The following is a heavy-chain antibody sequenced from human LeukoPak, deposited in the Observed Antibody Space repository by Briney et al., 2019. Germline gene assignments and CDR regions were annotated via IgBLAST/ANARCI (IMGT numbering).Heavy chain of an antibody. V-gene: IGHV3-23*01. CDR2: ITGSSTWT. CDR3: ARELVSLGTGYFDL. CDR1: GFTFGTYG. J-gene: IGHJ2*01. Sequence: PGGSLRLSCEASGFTFGTYGMTWVRQAPGKELEWVSGITGSSTWTYYGDSVRGRFTISRDNSKNTLHLQMNNLTADDTAIYYCARELVSLGTGYFDLWGRGILVTVSS. D-gene: IGHD7-27*01.